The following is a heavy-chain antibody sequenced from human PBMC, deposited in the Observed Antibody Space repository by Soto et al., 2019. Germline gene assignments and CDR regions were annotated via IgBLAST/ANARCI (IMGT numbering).Heavy chain of an antibody. CDR3: ATGPLYYFDY. J-gene: IGHJ4*02. CDR2: IIPIFGTA. Sequence: SVKVSCKASGGTFSSYAISWVRQAPGQGLEWMGGIIPIFGTAIYAQKFQGRVTMTEDTSTDTAYMELSSLRSEDTAVYYCATGPLYYFDYGGQGTLVTVSS. CDR1: GGTFSSYA. V-gene: IGHV1-69*06.